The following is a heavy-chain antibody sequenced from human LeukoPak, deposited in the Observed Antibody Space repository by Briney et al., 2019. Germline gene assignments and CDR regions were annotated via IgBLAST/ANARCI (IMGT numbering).Heavy chain of an antibody. CDR1: GGSISSGSYY. Sequence: SQTLSLTCTVSGGSISSGSYYWSWIRQPAGKGLEWIGRIYTSGRTNYNPSLKSRVTISVDTSKNQFSLKLSSVTAADTAVYYCAATLRIKSAGYFDYWGQGTLVTVSS. J-gene: IGHJ4*02. V-gene: IGHV4-61*02. CDR2: IYTSGRT. CDR3: AATLRIKSAGYFDY. D-gene: IGHD3-10*01.